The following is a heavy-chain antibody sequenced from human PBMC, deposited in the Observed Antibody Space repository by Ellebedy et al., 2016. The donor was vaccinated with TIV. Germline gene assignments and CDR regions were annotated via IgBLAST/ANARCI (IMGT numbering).Heavy chain of an antibody. J-gene: IGHJ6*02. CDR1: GGSISSSNC. CDR2: IYHNGST. D-gene: IGHD2-21*02. CDR3: ARDDVVVVTAIRDYYYYYGMDV. V-gene: IGHV4-4*02. Sequence: SETLSLTXAVSGGSISSSNCWSGVRQHPGKGLEWIGEIYHNGSTNYNPSLKSRVTISVDKSKNQFPLKLSSVTAADTAVYYCARDDVVVVTAIRDYYYYYGMDVWGQGTTVTVSS.